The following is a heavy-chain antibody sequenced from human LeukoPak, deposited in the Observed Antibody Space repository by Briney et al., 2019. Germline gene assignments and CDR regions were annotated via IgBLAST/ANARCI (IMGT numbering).Heavy chain of an antibody. D-gene: IGHD6-13*01. CDR3: ARESSSWYYFDY. CDR1: GFTFSSYA. V-gene: IGHV3-64*04. Sequence: PGGSLRLSCSASGFTFSSYAMHWVRQAPGRGLEYVSAISSNGGSTYYADSVKGRFTISRDNSKNTLYLQMNSLRAEDTAVYYCARESSSWYYFDYWGQGILVTVSS. J-gene: IGHJ4*02. CDR2: ISSNGGST.